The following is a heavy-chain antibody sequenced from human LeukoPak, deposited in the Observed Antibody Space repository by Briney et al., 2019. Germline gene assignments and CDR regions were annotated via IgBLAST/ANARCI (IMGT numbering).Heavy chain of an antibody. CDR1: GFTFSSYA. D-gene: IGHD3-10*01. CDR2: ISGSGGST. J-gene: IGHJ4*02. V-gene: IGHV3-23*01. CDR3: AKGAGSGSYYGLFDY. Sequence: GGSLRLSCAASGFTFSSYAMSWVRQAPGKGLEWVSAISGSGGSTYYADSVKGRFTTSRDNSKNTLYLQMNSLRAEDTAVYYCAKGAGSGSYYGLFDYWGQGTLVTVSS.